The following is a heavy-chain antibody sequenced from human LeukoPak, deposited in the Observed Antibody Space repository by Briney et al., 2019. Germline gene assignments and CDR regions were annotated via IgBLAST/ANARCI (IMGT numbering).Heavy chain of an antibody. V-gene: IGHV4-39*07. CDR2: IFYSGST. Sequence: SETLSLTCTVSGGSISTSNYYWGWIRQPPGKGLEWIGNIFYSGSTYYSPSLKSRVTISLDTSRNQFSLKLTSVTAADTAVYYCATLTGGDDAFDIWGQGTMVTVSS. CDR3: ATLTGGDDAFDI. D-gene: IGHD4-23*01. J-gene: IGHJ3*02. CDR1: GGSISTSNYY.